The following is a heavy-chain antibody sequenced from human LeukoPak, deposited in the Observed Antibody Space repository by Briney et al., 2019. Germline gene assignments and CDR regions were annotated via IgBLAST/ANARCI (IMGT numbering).Heavy chain of an antibody. D-gene: IGHD2-15*01. CDR2: IKQDGSDK. Sequence: GDSLRLSCAASGFTFTKYWMTWVRQAPGKGLEWVGNIKQDGSDKNYMDSVKGRFTISRDNTKNSVYLQMSSLRAEDTAVYYCAKAAVAADSFEYWGQGTQVTVSS. CDR3: AKAAVAADSFEY. V-gene: IGHV3-7*01. J-gene: IGHJ4*02. CDR1: GFTFTKYW.